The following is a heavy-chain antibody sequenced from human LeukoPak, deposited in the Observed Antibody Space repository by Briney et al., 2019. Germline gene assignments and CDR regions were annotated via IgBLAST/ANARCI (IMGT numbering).Heavy chain of an antibody. V-gene: IGHV4-59*08. Sequence: SETLSLTCTVSGGSISSYYWSWIRQSPGKGLEWLGYMYYIGSNNYNPSLKSRVTISLDTSKNQFSLRLSSVTAADTAVYYCARHAPGGFGELEPFDYWGQGILVTVSS. CDR2: MYYIGSN. CDR3: ARHAPGGFGELEPFDY. D-gene: IGHD3-10*01. CDR1: GGSISSYY. J-gene: IGHJ4*02.